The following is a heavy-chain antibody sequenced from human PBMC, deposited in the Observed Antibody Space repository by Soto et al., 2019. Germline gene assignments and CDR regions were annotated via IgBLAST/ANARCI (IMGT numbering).Heavy chain of an antibody. CDR2: ISGSGRTT. J-gene: IGHJ6*03. V-gene: IGHV3-23*01. Sequence: EVQLLESGGGLVQPGGSLRLSCAASGFTFGSYAMNWLRQAPGRGLECVSFISGSGRTTYYADSVKGRFTVSRDNSKNTLYLQMSSLRAEDTALYYCAKFRGPSYSYSSMDVWGKGTTVTVSS. CDR3: AKFRGPSYSYSSMDV. D-gene: IGHD3-16*01. CDR1: GFTFGSYA.